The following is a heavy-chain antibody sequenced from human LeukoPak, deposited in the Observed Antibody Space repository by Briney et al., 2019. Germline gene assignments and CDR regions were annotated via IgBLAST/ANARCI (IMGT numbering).Heavy chain of an antibody. J-gene: IGHJ4*02. Sequence: GGSLRLSCAASGFTPTNYAMTWVRQAPGKGLEWVSGISEGVGNTYYADSVKGRFTISRDHSKNTLYLQMNSLRAEDTALYYCAKREKGTTGRFFDYWGQGTLVTVSS. CDR1: GFTPTNYA. CDR2: ISEGVGNT. V-gene: IGHV3-23*01. CDR3: AKREKGTTGRFFDY. D-gene: IGHD4-17*01.